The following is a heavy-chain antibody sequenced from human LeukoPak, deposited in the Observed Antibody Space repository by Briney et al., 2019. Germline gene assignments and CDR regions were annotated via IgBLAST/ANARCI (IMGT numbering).Heavy chain of an antibody. CDR2: INHYGST. V-gene: IGHV4-34*01. CDR1: GESLSNYY. CDR3: ARLPDYYSRHGAPG. Sequence: SETLSLTCAVYGESLSNYYWSWIRQPPGKGLEWIGEINHYGSTNYNPSLKSRITISVDTSKNQFSLKLSSVTAADAAVYYCARLPDYYSRHGAPGWGQGTLVTVSS. D-gene: IGHD3-10*01. J-gene: IGHJ4*02.